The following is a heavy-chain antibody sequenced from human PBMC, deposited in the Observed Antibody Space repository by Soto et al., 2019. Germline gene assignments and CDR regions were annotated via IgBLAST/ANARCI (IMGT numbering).Heavy chain of an antibody. J-gene: IGHJ4*02. D-gene: IGHD3-10*01. CDR3: EKDPRPDGELSAPSFDY. V-gene: IGHV3-9*01. CDR2: IRWNSGSI. Sequence: EVQLVESGGGLVQPGRSLRLSWAASGFTFDDYAMHWVRQAPGKGLEWGSGIRWNSGSIGYADFVKGRFTISRDNAKNSLYLQMNSLRAEDTALYYCEKDPRPDGELSAPSFDYWGQGTLVTVSS. CDR1: GFTFDDYA.